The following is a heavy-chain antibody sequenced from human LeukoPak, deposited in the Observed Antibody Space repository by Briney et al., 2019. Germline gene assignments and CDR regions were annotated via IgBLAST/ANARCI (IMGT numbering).Heavy chain of an antibody. V-gene: IGHV3-53*01. Sequence: EGSLRLSCAASGFSVSNNSLTWVRQAPGKGLEWVSVIYDSGRTFYADSVKGRFTISRDNSKNTLYLQMNSLRAEDTAVYYCARGPPRMIVPIYWGQGTLVTVSS. J-gene: IGHJ4*02. D-gene: IGHD3-22*01. CDR1: GFSVSNNS. CDR2: IYDSGRT. CDR3: ARGPPRMIVPIY.